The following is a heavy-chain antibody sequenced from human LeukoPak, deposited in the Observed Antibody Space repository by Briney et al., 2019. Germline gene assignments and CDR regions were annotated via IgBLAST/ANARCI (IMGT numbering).Heavy chain of an antibody. CDR1: GGSISSGDYY. CDR2: IYYSGST. V-gene: IGHV4-30-4*01. D-gene: IGHD2-15*01. Sequence: PSETLSLTCTVSGGSISSGDYYWSWIRQPPGKGLEWIGYIYYSGSTYYNPSLKSRVTISVDTSKNQFSLKLSSVTAADTAVYYCARLVVVVAATDNWFDPWGQGTLVTVSS. CDR3: ARLVVVVAATDNWFDP. J-gene: IGHJ5*02.